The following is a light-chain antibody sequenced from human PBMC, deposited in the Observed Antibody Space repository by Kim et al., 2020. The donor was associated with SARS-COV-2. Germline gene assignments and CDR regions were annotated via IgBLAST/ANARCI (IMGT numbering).Light chain of an antibody. CDR2: WAS. Sequence: DIVMTQSPDSLAVSLGERATINCKSSQSALYSPNNKNYLAWYQQKPGQPPKLFITWASTRESGVPDRFSGSGSGTDFTLTISSLQAEDVEVYFCQQYYSSPYTFGQGTKLEI. J-gene: IGKJ2*01. V-gene: IGKV4-1*01. CDR3: QQYYSSPYT. CDR1: QSALYSPNNKNY.